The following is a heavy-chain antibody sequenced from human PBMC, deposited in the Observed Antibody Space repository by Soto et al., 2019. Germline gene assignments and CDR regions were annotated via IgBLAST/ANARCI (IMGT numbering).Heavy chain of an antibody. D-gene: IGHD3-9*01. J-gene: IGHJ4*02. V-gene: IGHV4-39*01. CDR2: MYYGGNT. CDR1: GGSITSYNSY. Sequence: PSETLSLTCSVSGGSITSYNSYWGWIRQPPGKGLEWIGSMYYGGNTYHNPSLKSRVTIAVDTSMNQFSLKLSSVTAADTAIYYCARQVLDISIGHYVGIFYFDYWGQGSLVTVSS. CDR3: ARQVLDISIGHYVGIFYFDY.